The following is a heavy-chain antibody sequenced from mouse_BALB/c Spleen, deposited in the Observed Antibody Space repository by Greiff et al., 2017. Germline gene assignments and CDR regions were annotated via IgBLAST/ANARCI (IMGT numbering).Heavy chain of an antibody. J-gene: IGHJ2*01. CDR3: AREGYAY. Sequence: QVQLQQSGAELVKPGASVKLSCKASGYTFTSYWMHWVKQRPGQGLEWIGEIDPSDSYTNYNQKFKGKATLTVDKSSSTAYMQLSSLTSEDSAVYYCAREGYAYWGQGTTLTVSS. CDR1: GYTFTSYW. CDR2: IDPSDSYT. V-gene: IGHV1-69*02. D-gene: IGHD2-14*01.